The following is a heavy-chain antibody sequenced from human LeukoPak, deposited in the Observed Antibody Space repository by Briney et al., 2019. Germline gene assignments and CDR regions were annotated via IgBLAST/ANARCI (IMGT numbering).Heavy chain of an antibody. J-gene: IGHJ4*02. D-gene: IGHD4-17*01. V-gene: IGHV3-21*01. Sequence: GGSLRLSCAASGFTFSSYSMNWVRQAPGKGLEWVSSISSSSSYIYYADSVKGRFTISRDNAKNSLYLQMNSLRAEDTAVYYCARAPLGDYHLDYWGQGTLVTVSS. CDR2: ISSSSSYI. CDR1: GFTFSSYS. CDR3: ARAPLGDYHLDY.